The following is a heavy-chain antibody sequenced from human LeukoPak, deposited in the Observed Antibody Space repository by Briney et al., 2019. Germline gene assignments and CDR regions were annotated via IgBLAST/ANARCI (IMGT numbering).Heavy chain of an antibody. CDR3: ARVKGPERLTIFGVVRGSHGMDV. Sequence: ASVKVSCKASGYTFTSYYMHWVRQAPGQGLEWMGIINPSGGSTSYAQKFQGRVTMTRDTSTSTVYMELSSLRFEDTAVYYCARVKGPERLTIFGVVRGSHGMDVWGQGTTVTVSS. CDR1: GYTFTSYY. D-gene: IGHD3-3*01. CDR2: INPSGGST. J-gene: IGHJ6*02. V-gene: IGHV1-46*01.